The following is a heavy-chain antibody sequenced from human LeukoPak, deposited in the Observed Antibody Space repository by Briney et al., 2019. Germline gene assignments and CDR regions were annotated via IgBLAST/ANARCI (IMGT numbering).Heavy chain of an antibody. Sequence: SGGSLRLSCAASGFTFSSYAMHWVRQAPGKGLEYVSAISSNGGSTYYATSVKGRFTISRDNSKNTLYLQMGSMRAEDMAVYYCARAMIGRGYSSSWTPNDAFDIWGQGTMVTVSS. CDR1: GFTFSSYA. V-gene: IGHV3-64*01. CDR3: ARAMIGRGYSSSWTPNDAFDI. CDR2: ISSNGGST. J-gene: IGHJ3*02. D-gene: IGHD6-13*01.